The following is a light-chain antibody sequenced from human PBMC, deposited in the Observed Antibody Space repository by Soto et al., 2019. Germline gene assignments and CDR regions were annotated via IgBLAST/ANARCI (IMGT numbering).Light chain of an antibody. CDR1: GSSIGTNT. CDR2: GDN. J-gene: IGLJ2*01. Sequence: QSVLTQPPSASGTPGQMVTISGAGSGSSIGTNTVNGYRQLPGTAPKLLLYGDNQRPSLGPDRFSCSKSGTSASLAISGLQSEDEAEYYCAAWDGSLNNVLFGGGIKLT. V-gene: IGLV1-44*01. CDR3: AAWDGSLNNVL.